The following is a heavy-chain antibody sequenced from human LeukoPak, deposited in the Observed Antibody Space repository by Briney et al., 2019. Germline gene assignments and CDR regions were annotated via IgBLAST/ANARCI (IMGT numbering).Heavy chain of an antibody. V-gene: IGHV4-34*01. D-gene: IGHD3-22*01. CDR2: INHSGST. Sequence: PSETLPLTCAVYGGSFSGYYWNWIRQPPGKGLEWIGEINHSGSTNYNPSLKSRVTISVDTSKNQFSLKLSSVTAADTAVYYCARQDDYDSSGYVGYYFDYWGQGTLVTVSS. J-gene: IGHJ4*02. CDR3: ARQDDYDSSGYVGYYFDY. CDR1: GGSFSGYY.